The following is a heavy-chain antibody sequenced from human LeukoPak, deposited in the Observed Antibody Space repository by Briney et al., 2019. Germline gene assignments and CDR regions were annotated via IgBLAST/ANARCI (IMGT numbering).Heavy chain of an antibody. J-gene: IGHJ6*04. CDR2: IYSGGST. CDR3: AELGITMIGGV. CDR1: GFTVSSYY. D-gene: IGHD3-10*02. V-gene: IGHV3-53*01. Sequence: AGGSLRLSCAASGFTVSSYYMSWVRQAPGKGLEWVSVIYSGGSTYYADSVEGRFTVSRDNSKNTLYLQMNSLRAEDTAVYYCAELGITMIGGVWGKGTTVTISS.